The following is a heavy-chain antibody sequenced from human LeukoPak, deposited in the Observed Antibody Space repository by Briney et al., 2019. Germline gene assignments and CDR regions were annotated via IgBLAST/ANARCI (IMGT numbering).Heavy chain of an antibody. J-gene: IGHJ4*02. Sequence: VASVKVSCKASGYTFTNYAIHWVRQAPGQRLEWMGWINAGNGNTKSLQNLQDRVTITRDTSASTIYMELRSLRSEDTAVYYCAREALYYDTSGYSFDYWGQGTLVTVSS. V-gene: IGHV1-3*01. D-gene: IGHD3-22*01. CDR1: GYTFTNYA. CDR3: AREALYYDTSGYSFDY. CDR2: INAGNGNT.